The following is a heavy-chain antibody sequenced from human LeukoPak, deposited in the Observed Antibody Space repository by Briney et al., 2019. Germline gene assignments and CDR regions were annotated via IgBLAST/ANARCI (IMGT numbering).Heavy chain of an antibody. J-gene: IGHJ4*02. V-gene: IGHV4-34*01. CDR2: INHSGST. CDR1: GGSFSGYY. D-gene: IGHD3-3*01. CDR3: ARDGYHDFWSGYHYYFDY. Sequence: SETLSLTCAVYGGSFSGYYWSWIRQPPGKGLEWIGEINHSGSTNYNPSLKSRVTISVDTSKNQFSLKLSSVTAADTAVYYCARDGYHDFWSGYHYYFDYWGQGTLVTVSS.